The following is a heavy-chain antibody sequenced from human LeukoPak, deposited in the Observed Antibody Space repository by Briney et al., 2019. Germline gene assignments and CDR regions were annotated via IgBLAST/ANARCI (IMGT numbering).Heavy chain of an antibody. Sequence: GESLKISCKGSGYSFTSYWIGWVRQMPGKGLEWMGIIYPGDSDTRYSPSFQGQVTISADKSISTAYLQWSSLKGSDTAMYYCARRGYDCSGGSCYRRSLDYWGQGTLVTVSS. J-gene: IGHJ4*02. CDR1: GYSFTSYW. D-gene: IGHD2-15*01. CDR2: IYPGDSDT. V-gene: IGHV5-51*01. CDR3: ARRGYDCSGGSCYRRSLDY.